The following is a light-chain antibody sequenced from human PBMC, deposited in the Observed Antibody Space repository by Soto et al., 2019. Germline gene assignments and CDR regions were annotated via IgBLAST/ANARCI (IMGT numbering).Light chain of an antibody. Sequence: EIVLTQSPGTLSLSPGERATLSCRASQSVSSNYLTWYQQKPGQAPRLLIHGASSRATGIPDRFSGSGSGTDFTLTISRLEPEDFAVYYCQQYGSSPFTFGTGTKVDIK. J-gene: IGKJ3*01. CDR1: QSVSSNY. CDR3: QQYGSSPFT. V-gene: IGKV3-20*01. CDR2: GAS.